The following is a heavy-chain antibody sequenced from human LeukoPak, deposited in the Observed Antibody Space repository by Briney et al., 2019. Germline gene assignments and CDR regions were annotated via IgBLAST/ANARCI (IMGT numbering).Heavy chain of an antibody. J-gene: IGHJ4*02. Sequence: GGSLRLSCAASGFAFSMYWMIWVRQAPGKGLEWVASIKQREFYVDSVKGRFTISRDNAANSLYLQMNSLRAEDTAIYYCSRGPANIYSTSWFDYWGQGALVTVSS. D-gene: IGHD3-3*01. V-gene: IGHV3-7*03. CDR3: SRGPANIYSTSWFDY. CDR2: IKQRE. CDR1: GFAFSMYW.